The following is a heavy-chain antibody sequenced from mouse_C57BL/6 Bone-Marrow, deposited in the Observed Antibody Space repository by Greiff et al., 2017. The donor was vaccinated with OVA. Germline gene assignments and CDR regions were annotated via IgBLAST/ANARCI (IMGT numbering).Heavy chain of an antibody. D-gene: IGHD1-1*01. CDR3: ARSGYYGTPFAY. CDR1: GYTFTSYW. Sequence: QVQLQQPGTELVKPGASVKLSCKASGYTFTSYWMHWVKQRPGQGLEWIGNINPSNGGTNYNEKFKSKATLTVDKSSSTAYMQLSSLTSEDSAVYYSARSGYYGTPFAYWGQGTLVTVSA. V-gene: IGHV1-53*01. J-gene: IGHJ3*01. CDR2: INPSNGGT.